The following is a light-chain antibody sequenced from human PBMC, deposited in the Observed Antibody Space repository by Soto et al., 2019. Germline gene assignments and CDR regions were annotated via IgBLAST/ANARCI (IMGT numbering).Light chain of an antibody. J-gene: IGLJ3*02. CDR3: QTWGTGIRV. CDR2: INSDGSH. Sequence: QSVLTQSPSVSASLGASVRLTCTLSSGHSSNSIAWHQQQPEKGPRYLMKINSDGSHNKGDGIPDRFSGSSSGAERYLTISSLQSDDEADDCCQTWGTGIRVFGGGTKLTVL. CDR1: SGHSSNS. V-gene: IGLV4-69*01.